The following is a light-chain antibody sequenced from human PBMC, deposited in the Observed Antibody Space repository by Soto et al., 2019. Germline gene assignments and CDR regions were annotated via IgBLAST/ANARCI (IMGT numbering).Light chain of an antibody. Sequence: DIVMTQSPLSLPVTPGEPASISCRSSQSLLHSNGYNYLDWYLQKPGQSPQLLIYLGSNRASGVPDRLIGSGSGTDFTVKISRVEAEDVGVYYCMQALQTRNTFGQGTKLEIK. CDR3: MQALQTRNT. V-gene: IGKV2-28*01. J-gene: IGKJ2*01. CDR2: LGS. CDR1: QSLLHSNGYNY.